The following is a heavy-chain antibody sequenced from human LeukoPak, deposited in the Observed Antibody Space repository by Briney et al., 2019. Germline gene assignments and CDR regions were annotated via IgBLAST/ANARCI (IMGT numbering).Heavy chain of an antibody. V-gene: IGHV3-9*01. D-gene: IGHD3-3*01. CDR1: GFTFDDHG. J-gene: IGHJ3*02. CDR2: ISWSSGII. CDR3: AKDTGRPTDAITMEDNAFDI. Sequence: GRSLRLSCAASGFTFDDHGMHWVRQAPGKGLEWVSGISWSSGIIGYADSVKGRFTISRDNAKNSLYLQMDSLRAEDTALYYCAKDTGRPTDAITMEDNAFDIWGQGTMVTVSS.